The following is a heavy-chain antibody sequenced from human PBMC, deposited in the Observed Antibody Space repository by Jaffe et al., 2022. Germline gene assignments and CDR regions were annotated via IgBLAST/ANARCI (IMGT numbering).Heavy chain of an antibody. D-gene: IGHD3-3*01. Sequence: QLQLQESGPGLVKPSETLSLTCTVSGGSISSSSYYWGWIRQPPGKGLEWIGSIYYSGSTYYNPSLKSRVTISVDTSKNQFSLKLSSVTAADTAVYYCARRRLVGYYDFWSGYYREPQSHHPNFDYWGQGTLVTVSS. CDR3: ARRRLVGYYDFWSGYYREPQSHHPNFDY. CDR2: IYYSGST. J-gene: IGHJ4*02. V-gene: IGHV4-39*01. CDR1: GGSISSSSYY.